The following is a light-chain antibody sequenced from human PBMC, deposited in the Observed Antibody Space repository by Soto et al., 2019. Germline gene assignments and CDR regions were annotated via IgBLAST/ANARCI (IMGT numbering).Light chain of an antibody. CDR3: QSYDSSLSGYV. J-gene: IGLJ1*01. CDR2: GNS. Sequence: VLTQPPSVSWAPGQRVTISCTGSSSNIGAGYDVHWYQQLPGTAPKLLIYGNSNRPSGVPDRFSGSKSGTSASLAITGLQAEDEADYYCQSYDSSLSGYVFGTGTKVTVL. CDR1: SSNIGAGYD. V-gene: IGLV1-40*01.